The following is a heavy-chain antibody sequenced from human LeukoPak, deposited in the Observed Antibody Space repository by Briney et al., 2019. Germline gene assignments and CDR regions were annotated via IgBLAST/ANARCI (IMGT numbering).Heavy chain of an antibody. CDR1: GYTFCTYG. J-gene: IGHJ4*02. Sequence: ASVKVSCKASGYTFCTYGINWVRQAPGQGPEWIGWISTYNGNTKYALKFQDRVTLTRDTSTTTAYMELKSLTSDDRAVYYCARASFDHWGQGTLVIVSS. CDR2: ISTYNGNT. V-gene: IGHV1-18*01. CDR3: ARASFDH.